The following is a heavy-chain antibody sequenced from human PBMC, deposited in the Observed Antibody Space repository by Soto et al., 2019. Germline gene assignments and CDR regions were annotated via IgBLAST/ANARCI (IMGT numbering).Heavy chain of an antibody. CDR3: ARRGVGCSSRRCYCDY. J-gene: IGHJ4*02. V-gene: IGHV3-21*01. CDR1: GFTFSDYS. Sequence: EVQLVESGGSLVKPGGSLRLSCGTSGFTFSDYSMNWVRQAPGQGLEWVSSISSIGSDLSYADSVRGRFTISRDNAKNSLYLQMNSLRDEDTAVYYCARRGVGCSSRRCYCDYWGQGPLVTVSS. CDR2: ISSIGSDL. D-gene: IGHD2-2*01.